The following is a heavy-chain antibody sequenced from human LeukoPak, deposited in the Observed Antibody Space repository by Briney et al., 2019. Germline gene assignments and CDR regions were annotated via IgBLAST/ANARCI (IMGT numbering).Heavy chain of an antibody. J-gene: IGHJ6*03. Sequence: PGGSLRLSCAASGFTFSSYGMHWVHQAPGKGLEWVAVIWYDGSNKYYADSVKGRFTISRDNSKNTLYLQMNSLRAEDTAVYYCAKDRGYSYGYYMDVWGKGTTVTVSS. V-gene: IGHV3-33*06. CDR1: GFTFSSYG. D-gene: IGHD5-18*01. CDR2: IWYDGSNK. CDR3: AKDRGYSYGYYMDV.